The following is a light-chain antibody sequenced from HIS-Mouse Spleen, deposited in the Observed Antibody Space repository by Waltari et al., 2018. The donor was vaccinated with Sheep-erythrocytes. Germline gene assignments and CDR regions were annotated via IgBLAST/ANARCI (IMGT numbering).Light chain of an antibody. Sequence: QSALTQPASVSGSPGHSITISCPATSSAVARYTLVSWYQQHPGKAPKLMMYEGSKRPSGVSNRFSGSKSGNTASLTISGLQAEDEADYYCCSYAGSSTPWVFGGGTKLTVL. J-gene: IGLJ3*02. CDR3: CSYAGSSTPWV. CDR2: EGS. CDR1: SSAVARYTL. V-gene: IGLV2-23*01.